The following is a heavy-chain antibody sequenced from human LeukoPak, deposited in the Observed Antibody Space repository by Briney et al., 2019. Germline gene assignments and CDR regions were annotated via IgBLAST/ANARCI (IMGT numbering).Heavy chain of an antibody. J-gene: IGHJ4*02. Sequence: GGSLRLSCAASGFTVSSIHMVWVRQAPGKGLEWVSSISSSSSYIYYADSVKGRFTISRDNAKNSLYLQMNSLRAEDTAVYYCARAEASVTTEYYFDYWGQGTLVTVSS. D-gene: IGHD4-17*01. V-gene: IGHV3-21*01. CDR1: GFTVSSIH. CDR2: ISSSSSYI. CDR3: ARAEASVTTEYYFDY.